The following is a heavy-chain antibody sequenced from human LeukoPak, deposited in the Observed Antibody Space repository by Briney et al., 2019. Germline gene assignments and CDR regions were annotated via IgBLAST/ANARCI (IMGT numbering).Heavy chain of an antibody. CDR3: AKGGYSYSPGTLGY. J-gene: IGHJ4*02. D-gene: IGHD5-18*01. CDR1: GFTFSSYA. Sequence: PGGSQRLSCAASGFTFSSYAMSWVRQAPGKGLEWVSGISWNSGSIGYADSVKGRFTISRDNAKNSLYLQMNSLRAEDTALYYCAKGGYSYSPGTLGYWGQGTLVTVSS. CDR2: ISWNSGSI. V-gene: IGHV3-9*01.